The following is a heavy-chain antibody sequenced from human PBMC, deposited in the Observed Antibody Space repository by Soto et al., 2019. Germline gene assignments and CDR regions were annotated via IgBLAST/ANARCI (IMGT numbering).Heavy chain of an antibody. J-gene: IGHJ5*02. CDR1: GFTFSSYG. CDR2: IWYDGSNK. D-gene: IGHD3-10*01. CDR3: ARGGWYYYGSGSYTSWFDP. V-gene: IGHV3-33*01. Sequence: GGSLRLSCAASGFTFSSYGMHWVRQAPGKGLEWVAVIWYDGSNKYYADSVKGRFTISRDNSKNTLYLQMNSLRAEDTAVYYCARGGWYYYGSGSYTSWFDPWGQGTLVTVSS.